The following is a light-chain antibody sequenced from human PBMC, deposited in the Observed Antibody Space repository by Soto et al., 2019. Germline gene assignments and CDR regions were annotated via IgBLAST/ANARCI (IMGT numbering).Light chain of an antibody. J-gene: IGKJ1*01. CDR2: TAS. CDR3: QRYDNSPLP. CDR1: QSLSRNY. Sequence: EIVLTQSPGTLSLSPGEGATLSCRASQSLSRNYLAWYQHKPGQAPRLLIYTASNRATGVPPRFSGSGSGTDVTLTISRLEPEDFALYYCQRYDNSPLPFGQGTKVEI. V-gene: IGKV3-20*01.